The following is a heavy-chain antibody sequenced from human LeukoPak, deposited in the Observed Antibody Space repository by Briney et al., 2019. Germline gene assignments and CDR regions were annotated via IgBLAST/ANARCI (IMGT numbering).Heavy chain of an antibody. D-gene: IGHD3-10*01. V-gene: IGHV3-23*01. Sequence: GGSLRLSCAASGFTFSSYGMSWVRQAPGKGLEWVSGISGSGGSTYYAGSVKGRFTISRENSKNTLYLQMNSLTAEDTAEYYCAKARGGSGSYYNWAFDYWGQGTLVTVSS. J-gene: IGHJ4*02. CDR2: ISGSGGST. CDR1: GFTFSSYG. CDR3: AKARGGSGSYYNWAFDY.